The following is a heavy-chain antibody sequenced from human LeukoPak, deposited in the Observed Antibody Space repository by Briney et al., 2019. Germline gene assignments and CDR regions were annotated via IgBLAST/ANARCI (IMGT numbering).Heavy chain of an antibody. D-gene: IGHD3-10*01. Sequence: GASVKVSCKASGYTFTSYDINWVRQATGQGLEWMGWMNPTSGHTGYAQNFQGRVTMTRDTSISTAYMELNSLTSENTAVYYCARSPVGVRKKHDFWGQGTLVTVSS. V-gene: IGHV1-8*01. CDR2: MNPTSGHT. J-gene: IGHJ4*02. CDR3: ARSPVGVRKKHDF. CDR1: GYTFTSYD.